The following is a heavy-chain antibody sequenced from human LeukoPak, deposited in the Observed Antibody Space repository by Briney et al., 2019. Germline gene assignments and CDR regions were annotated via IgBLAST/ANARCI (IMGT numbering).Heavy chain of an antibody. D-gene: IGHD2-15*01. CDR1: GGTFSSYA. CDR3: ARGLGYCSGGSCYYNAFDI. V-gene: IGHV1-69*04. CDR2: IIPIFGIA. J-gene: IGHJ3*02. Sequence: SVKISCKASGGTFSSYAISWVRQAPGQGLEWMGRIIPIFGIANYAQKFQGRVTITADKSTSTAYMELSSLRSEDTAVYYCARGLGYCSGGSCYYNAFDIWGQGTMVTAS.